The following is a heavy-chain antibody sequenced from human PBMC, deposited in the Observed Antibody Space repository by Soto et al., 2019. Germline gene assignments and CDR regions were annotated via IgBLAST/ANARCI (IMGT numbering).Heavy chain of an antibody. J-gene: IGHJ4*02. CDR1: AGSIRSGDYY. CDR3: AGELGTFYFDH. CDR2: IDNSGSA. V-gene: IGHV4-30-4*01. Sequence: QVQLQESGPGLVKPSQTLSLTCTVSAGSIRSGDYYWTWILQPPGQGLEWIGYIDNSGSAYYNPSLKSRATISIDTSNNQFSLKMTSVTAADTAVYYCAGELGTFYFDHWGQGTLVTVSS. D-gene: IGHD7-27*01.